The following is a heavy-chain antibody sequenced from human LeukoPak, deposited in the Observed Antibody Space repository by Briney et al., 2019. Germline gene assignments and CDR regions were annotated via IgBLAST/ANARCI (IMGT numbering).Heavy chain of an antibody. V-gene: IGHV1-69*04. J-gene: IGHJ4*02. CDR1: GGTFSSYA. Sequence: SVKVSCKASGGTFSSYAISWVRQAPGQGLEWMGRIIPIFGIANYAQKFQGRVTITADKSTSTAYMELSSLRSEDTAVYHCAREDPTVMFDYWGQGTLVTVSS. CDR3: AREDPTVMFDY. D-gene: IGHD1-1*01. CDR2: IIPIFGIA.